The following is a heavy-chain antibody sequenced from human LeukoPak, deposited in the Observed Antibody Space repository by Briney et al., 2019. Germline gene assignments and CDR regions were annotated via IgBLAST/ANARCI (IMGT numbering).Heavy chain of an antibody. CDR2: ISGSGGST. CDR1: GFTFSSYG. CDR3: AKDPGYSSSWYWVDY. J-gene: IGHJ4*02. Sequence: GGTLRLSCAASGFTFSSYGMSWVRQAPGKGLERVSAISGSGGSTYYADSVKGRFTISRDNSKNTLYLQMNSLRAEDTAVYYCAKDPGYSSSWYWVDYWGQGTLVTVSS. V-gene: IGHV3-23*01. D-gene: IGHD6-13*01.